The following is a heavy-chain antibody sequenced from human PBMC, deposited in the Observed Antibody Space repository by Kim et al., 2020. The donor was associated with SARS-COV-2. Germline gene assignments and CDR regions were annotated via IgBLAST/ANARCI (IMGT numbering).Heavy chain of an antibody. V-gene: IGHV4-34*01. CDR1: GGSFSGYY. CDR2: INHSGST. J-gene: IGHJ4*02. CDR3: ARSPSYDYVWGSYRPYKMFDY. Sequence: SETLSLTCAVYGGSFSGYYWSWIRQPPGKGLEWIGEINHSGSTNYNPSLKSRVTISVDTSKNQFSLKLSSVTAADTAVYYCARSPSYDYVWGSYRPYKMFDYWGQGNLVTVSS. D-gene: IGHD3-16*02.